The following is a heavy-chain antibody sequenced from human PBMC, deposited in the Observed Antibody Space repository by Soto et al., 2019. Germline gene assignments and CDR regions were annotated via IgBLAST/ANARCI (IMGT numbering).Heavy chain of an antibody. CDR3: AKGWGDY. CDR1: GFTFSSYT. J-gene: IGHJ4*02. CDR2: ISSSGGST. Sequence: EVPLLESGGGLVQPGGSLRLSCAASGFTFSSYTMSWVRQGPGKGLEWVSGISSSGGSTVYADSVKGRFTISRDNFKSTLYLQMNSRRAEDTAVYYCAKGWGDYWGQGTPVTVSS. D-gene: IGHD7-27*01. V-gene: IGHV3-23*01.